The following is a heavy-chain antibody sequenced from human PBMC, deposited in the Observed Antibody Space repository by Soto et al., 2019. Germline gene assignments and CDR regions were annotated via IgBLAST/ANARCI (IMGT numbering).Heavy chain of an antibody. CDR3: ARAKWLLLGGSAFDI. Sequence: SETLSLTCTVSGGSISSYYWSWIRQPDGKGLEWIGRIYTSGSTNYNPSLKSRVTMSVDTSKNQFSLKLSSVTAADTAVYYCARAKWLLLGGSAFDIWGQGTMVTVSS. D-gene: IGHD3-22*01. CDR1: GGSISSYY. CDR2: IYTSGST. J-gene: IGHJ3*02. V-gene: IGHV4-4*07.